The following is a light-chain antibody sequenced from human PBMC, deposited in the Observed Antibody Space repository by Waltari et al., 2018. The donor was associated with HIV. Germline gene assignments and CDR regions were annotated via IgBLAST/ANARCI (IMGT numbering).Light chain of an antibody. J-gene: IGKJ4*01. CDR1: QSVSSY. CDR2: DAS. CDR3: HQRNNWLLT. V-gene: IGKV3-11*01. Sequence: EIVLTQSPATLSLSPGERATLSCRASQSVSSYLAWYQQKPGQAPRLLIYDASNRATGIPARFSGSGSGTDFTLTISSLEPEDFAVYYCHQRNNWLLTFGGGTKVEI.